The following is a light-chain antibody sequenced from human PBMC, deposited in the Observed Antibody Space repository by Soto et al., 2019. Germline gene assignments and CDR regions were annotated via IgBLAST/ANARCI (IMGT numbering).Light chain of an antibody. CDR3: SSYTSTTAYI. V-gene: IGLV2-14*03. Sequence: QSVLTQPASVSGSPGQSITISCTGTSSDVDGYNYVSWYQQHPGDAPKLMIYHVSNRPSGVSNRFSGSKSGNTASLTISGLQAEDEADYYCSSYTSTTAYIFGTGTKLTVL. CDR2: HVS. J-gene: IGLJ1*01. CDR1: SSDVDGYNY.